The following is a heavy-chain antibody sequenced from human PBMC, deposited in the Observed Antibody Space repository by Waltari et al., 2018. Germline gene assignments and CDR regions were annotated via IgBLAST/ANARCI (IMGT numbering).Heavy chain of an antibody. Sequence: QVQLQQWGAGLLKPSETLSLTCAVYGGSFSGYYWSWIRQPPGKGLEWIGEINHSGRTNDNPSLKSRVTISVYTSKNQFSLKLSSVTAADTAVYYCARGSSRNFDYWGQGTLVTVSS. D-gene: IGHD6-13*01. CDR3: ARGSSRNFDY. J-gene: IGHJ4*02. V-gene: IGHV4-34*01. CDR1: GGSFSGYY. CDR2: INHSGRT.